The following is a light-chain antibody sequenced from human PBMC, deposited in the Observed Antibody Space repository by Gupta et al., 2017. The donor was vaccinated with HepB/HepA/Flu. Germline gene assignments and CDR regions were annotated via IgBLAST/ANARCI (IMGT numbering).Light chain of an antibody. J-gene: IGKJ4*01. V-gene: IGKV1-27*01. CDR1: QGISNY. CDR2: AAS. CDR3: LRYNSARLT. Sequence: DIQMTQSPSSLSASVGDRVTITCRASQGISNYLAWYQQKPGKVPKLLIYAASTLQSGVPSRFSGSGSGTDFTLTISSLQPEDVATYYCLRYNSARLTFACWVKVGI.